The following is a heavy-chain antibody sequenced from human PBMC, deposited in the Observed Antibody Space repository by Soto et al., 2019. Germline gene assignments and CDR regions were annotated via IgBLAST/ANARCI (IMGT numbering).Heavy chain of an antibody. Sequence: SETLSLTCTVSGGSISSYYWSWIRQPPGKGLEWIGFIYYSGNTNYNASLKSRVTISVDTSKNQFSLKLSSVTAADTAVYYCARQDIAAAGQPFDYWGQGTLVTVSS. V-gene: IGHV4-59*08. J-gene: IGHJ4*02. CDR3: ARQDIAAAGQPFDY. CDR1: GGSISSYY. CDR2: IYYSGNT. D-gene: IGHD6-13*01.